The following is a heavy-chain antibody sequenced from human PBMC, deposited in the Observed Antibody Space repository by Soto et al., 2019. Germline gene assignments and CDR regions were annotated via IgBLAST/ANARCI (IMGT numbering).Heavy chain of an antibody. Sequence: QVQLQESGPGLVRPSQTLSLTCTVSAGSISTINYYWSWIRQHPEKGLEWIGYISYSGSTFYHSSLKSRVTISLDTSKKQISLTLTSVTAAATAVYYCARSAQWDGLDPWGQGTMVTVSS. CDR1: AGSISTINYY. CDR2: ISYSGST. CDR3: ARSAQWDGLDP. D-gene: IGHD1-26*01. J-gene: IGHJ3*01. V-gene: IGHV4-31*02.